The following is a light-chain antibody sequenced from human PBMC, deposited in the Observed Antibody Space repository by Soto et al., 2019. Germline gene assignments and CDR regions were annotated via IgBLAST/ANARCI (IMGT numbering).Light chain of an antibody. J-gene: IGKJ2*01. CDR1: QSVSNNY. CDR2: NAY. V-gene: IGKV3-20*01. CDR3: QHYDNSPLYA. Sequence: EIVLTQSPGTLSLSPGERATLFCGASQSVSNNYLAWYQQKPGQAPRLLIYNAYLRAAGIPDRFSGSGSGTAFTLTISRLAPEDSAVYYCQHYDNSPLYAFGQGTNLEIK.